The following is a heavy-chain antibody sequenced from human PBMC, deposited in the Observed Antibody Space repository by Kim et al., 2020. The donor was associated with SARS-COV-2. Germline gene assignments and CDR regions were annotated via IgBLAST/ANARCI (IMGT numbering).Heavy chain of an antibody. Sequence: GGSLRLSCSASGFTFSSYAMHWVRQAPGKGLEYVSAISSNGGSTYYADSVKGRFTISRDNSKNTLYLQMSSLRAEDTAVYYCVKGSGGYSYGYGSSGMDVWGQGTTVTVSS. CDR2: ISSNGGST. CDR3: VKGSGGYSYGYGSSGMDV. CDR1: GFTFSSYA. V-gene: IGHV3-64D*06. J-gene: IGHJ6*02. D-gene: IGHD5-18*01.